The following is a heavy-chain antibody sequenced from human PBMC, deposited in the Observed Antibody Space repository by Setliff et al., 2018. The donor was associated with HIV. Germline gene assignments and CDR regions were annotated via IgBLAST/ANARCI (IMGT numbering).Heavy chain of an antibody. D-gene: IGHD3-10*01. V-gene: IGHV4-31*03. Sequence: SETLSLTCTVSGGSVSRDYYWNWIRHLPGKGLEWIGYISHSGGTYYNPSLKSRVTISINTAKNQFSLRLSSVTAADTAFYYCATADHYGSGTSLPFDCFDIWGQGTMVTVSS. CDR1: GGSVSRDYY. CDR3: ATADHYGSGTSLPFDCFDI. CDR2: ISHSGGT. J-gene: IGHJ3*02.